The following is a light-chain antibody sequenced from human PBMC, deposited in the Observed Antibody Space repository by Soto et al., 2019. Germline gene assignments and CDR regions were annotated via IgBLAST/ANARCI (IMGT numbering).Light chain of an antibody. J-gene: IGKJ2*01. V-gene: IGKV3-20*01. Sequence: EIVLTQSPGTLSLSPGERATLSCRASQSVRSTYLAWYQQKPGQAPRLLIYGASSRATDIPDRFSGSGSGTDFTLTISRLEPEDFAVYYCQQYGNSPETFGQGTKLELK. CDR3: QQYGNSPET. CDR1: QSVRSTY. CDR2: GAS.